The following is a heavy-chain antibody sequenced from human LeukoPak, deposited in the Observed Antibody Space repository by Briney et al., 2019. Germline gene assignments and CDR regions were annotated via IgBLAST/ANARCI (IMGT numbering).Heavy chain of an antibody. CDR1: GFIFSSHW. D-gene: IGHD4-17*01. J-gene: IGHJ5*01. V-gene: IGHV3-7*05. CDR3: ARAHTVTTRVFAS. CDR2: IKQDGTET. Sequence: GGSLRLSCAASGFIFSSHWMTWVRQAPGKGLEWVANIKQDGTETYYVDSLKGRFTISRDNAKNSLYLQLNSLRAEDTAVYYCARAHTVTTRVFASWGQGTLVSVSS.